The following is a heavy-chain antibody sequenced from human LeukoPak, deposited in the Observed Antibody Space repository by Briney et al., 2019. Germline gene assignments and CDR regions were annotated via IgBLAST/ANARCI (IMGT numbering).Heavy chain of an antibody. J-gene: IGHJ6*03. CDR1: GGSISSYY. V-gene: IGHV4-59*01. CDR3: ARVEVEATLSDYYYYMDV. D-gene: IGHD1-26*01. Sequence: PSETLSLTCTVSGGSISSYYWSWIRQPPGKGLEWIGYIYYSGSTNYNPSLKSRVTISVDTSKNQFSLKLSSVTAADTAVYYCARVEVEATLSDYYYYMDVWGKGTTVTVSS. CDR2: IYYSGST.